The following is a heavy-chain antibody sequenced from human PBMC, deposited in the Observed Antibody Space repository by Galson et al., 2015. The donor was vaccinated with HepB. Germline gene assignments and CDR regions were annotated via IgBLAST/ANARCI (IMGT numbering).Heavy chain of an antibody. CDR2: ISVSGGRI. D-gene: IGHD4-11*01. J-gene: IGHJ6*02. CDR3: AKDEDYSKGEEGYNYYGMDV. CDR1: GFTFRNYA. Sequence: SLRLSCAASGFTFRNYAISWVRQAPGKGLEWVSIISVSGGRIDYADSVRGRFTISRDNSKNTLYVQMTSLRAEDTAVYYCAKDEDYSKGEEGYNYYGMDVWGQGTTVTVSS. V-gene: IGHV3-23*01.